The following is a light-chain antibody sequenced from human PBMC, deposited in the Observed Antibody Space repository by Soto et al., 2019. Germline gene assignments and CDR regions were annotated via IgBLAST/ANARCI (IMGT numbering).Light chain of an antibody. CDR3: MLYFGDTQV. CDR2: STS. V-gene: IGLV7-43*01. CDR1: TGAVTNDYY. Sequence: QAVVTQEPSLTVSPGGTVTLTCASSTGAVTNDYYPNWFQQNPGQAPRALIYSTSNKHSWTPARFSGSLLGGKAALTLSXXXXXXXAXYYXMLYFGDTQVFGGGTQLTVL. J-gene: IGLJ2*01.